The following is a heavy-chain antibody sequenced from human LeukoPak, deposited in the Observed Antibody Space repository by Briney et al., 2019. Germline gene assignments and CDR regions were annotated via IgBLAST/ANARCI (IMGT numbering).Heavy chain of an antibody. CDR3: ARDRRDCSSTNCYSLFDY. D-gene: IGHD2-2*01. CDR1: GGSISSYY. CDR2: IYYSGST. J-gene: IGHJ4*02. Sequence: ASETLSLTCTVSGGSISSYYWSWIRQPPGKGLEWIGYIYYSGSTNYNPSLKSRVTISVDMSKNQFSLKLSSVTAADTAVYYCARDRRDCSSTNCYSLFDYWGQGTLVTVSS. V-gene: IGHV4-59*01.